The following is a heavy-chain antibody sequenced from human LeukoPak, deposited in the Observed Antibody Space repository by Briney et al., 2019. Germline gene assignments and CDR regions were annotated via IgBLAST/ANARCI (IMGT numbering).Heavy chain of an antibody. CDR1: GGTFSSYA. CDR2: IIPILGIA. V-gene: IGHV1-69*04. Sequence: SVKVSCKASGGTFSSYAISWVRQAPGQGLEWMGRIIPILGIANYAQKFQGRVTITADKSTSTAYMELSSLRSEDTAVYYCARADSLTVTTDYWGREPWSPSPQ. J-gene: IGHJ4*02. D-gene: IGHD4-17*01. CDR3: ARADSLTVTTDY.